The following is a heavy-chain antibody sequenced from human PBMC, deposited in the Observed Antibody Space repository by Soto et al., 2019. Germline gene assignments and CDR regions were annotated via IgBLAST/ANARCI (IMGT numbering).Heavy chain of an antibody. CDR1: RFTFSNYA. Sequence: GGSLRLSCAAFRFTFSNYAMHWIRQAPGKGLECVAIITFDGNKKYYADSVKGRFTISRDNSKDMLYLKMNSLRTEDTALYYWARERQQSPLTYYGMDVWGQGTTVTVSS. CDR2: ITFDGNKK. D-gene: IGHD6-13*01. V-gene: IGHV3-30-3*01. CDR3: ARERQQSPLTYYGMDV. J-gene: IGHJ6*02.